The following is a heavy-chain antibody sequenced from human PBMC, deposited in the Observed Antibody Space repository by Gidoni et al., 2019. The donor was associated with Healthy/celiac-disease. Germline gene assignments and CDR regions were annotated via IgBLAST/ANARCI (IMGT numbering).Heavy chain of an antibody. D-gene: IGHD4-17*01. CDR2: IYYSGST. Sequence: QLQLQESGPGLVKPSETLSLTCTVSGGSISSSSYYWGWVRQPPGKGLELIGSIYYSGSTYYNPSLKSRVTRSVDTSKNQFSLKLSSVTAADTAVYYCARLVNAVTTEWSDYWGQGTLVTVSS. V-gene: IGHV4-39*01. CDR3: ARLVNAVTTEWSDY. J-gene: IGHJ4*02. CDR1: GGSISSSSYY.